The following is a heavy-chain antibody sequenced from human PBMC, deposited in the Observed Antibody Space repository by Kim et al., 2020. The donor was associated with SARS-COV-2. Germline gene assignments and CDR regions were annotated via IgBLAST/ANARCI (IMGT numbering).Heavy chain of an antibody. CDR1: GGSISSFIW. Sequence: SETLSLTCTVSGGSISSFIWWSWVRKPPGQGLEWIGGIYHSGSTSYNPSLKSRVTMSLDKSKNQFSLRLSSVTAADTAVYSCARVDGRSLIFHLWGQGTL. CDR3: ARVDGRSLIFHL. V-gene: IGHV4-4*02. J-gene: IGHJ5*02. D-gene: IGHD3-16*02. CDR2: IYHSGST.